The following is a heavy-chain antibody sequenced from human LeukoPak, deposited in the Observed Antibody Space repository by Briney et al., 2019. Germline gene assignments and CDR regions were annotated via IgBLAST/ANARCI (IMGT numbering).Heavy chain of an antibody. D-gene: IGHD1-26*01. V-gene: IGHV1-2*02. Sequence: ASVKVSCKASGYTFTGYYMHWVRQAPGQGLEWMGWINPNSGGTNYAQKFQGRVTMTRDTSISTAYMELSRLRSDDTAVYYCARGPEWDLPPDAFDIWGQGTMVTVSS. J-gene: IGHJ3*02. CDR1: GYTFTGYY. CDR3: ARGPEWDLPPDAFDI. CDR2: INPNSGGT.